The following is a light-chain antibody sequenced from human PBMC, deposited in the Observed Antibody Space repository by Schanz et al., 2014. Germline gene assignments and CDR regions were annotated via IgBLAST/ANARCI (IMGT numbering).Light chain of an antibody. J-gene: IGKJ1*01. CDR3: QQYNTYSPWT. V-gene: IGKV1-5*01. CDR1: ESVGRW. Sequence: DIQVTQSPSTLSASVGDRVTITCRTSESVGRWLAWYQQKPGKAPTLLIYDASRLESGVPSRFSGSGSATEFTLTISNLQPDDFATYYCQQYNTYSPWTFGQGTKVEVK. CDR2: DAS.